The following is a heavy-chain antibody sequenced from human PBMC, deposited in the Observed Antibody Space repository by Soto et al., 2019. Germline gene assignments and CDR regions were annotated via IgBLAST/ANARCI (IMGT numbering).Heavy chain of an antibody. CDR3: AKEDVWFAKDY. Sequence: GGSLRLSCVASGFTFSGYGMHWVRQAPGKGLEWLAVISHDGSDKYYADSVRGRFTISRDNSENTLYLQMNSLRPEDTAVYYCAKEDVWFAKDYWGQGTLVTVSS. V-gene: IGHV3-30*18. D-gene: IGHD3-10*01. CDR1: GFTFSGYG. J-gene: IGHJ4*02. CDR2: ISHDGSDK.